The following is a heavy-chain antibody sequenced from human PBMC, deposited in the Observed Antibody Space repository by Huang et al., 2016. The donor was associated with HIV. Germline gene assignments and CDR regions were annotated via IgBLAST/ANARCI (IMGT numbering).Heavy chain of an antibody. Sequence: QVQLVQSGAEVKKPGASVKVSCTASGYTFPNYGISWVRQAPGQGLAWMGWSSTSNGNTMYAERVQGSVTVTSDTSTSTAYMELRSLRHDDTAVYYCARNMWVELWSRAFDIWGQGTVVSVSA. J-gene: IGHJ3*02. D-gene: IGHD3-16*01. V-gene: IGHV1-18*04. CDR3: ARNMWVELWSRAFDI. CDR1: GYTFPNYG. CDR2: SSTSNGNT.